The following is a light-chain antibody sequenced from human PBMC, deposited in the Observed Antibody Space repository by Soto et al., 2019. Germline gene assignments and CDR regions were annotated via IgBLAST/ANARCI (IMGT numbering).Light chain of an antibody. Sequence: QSVLTQPPSAPGTPRQRVTISCSGSSSNIGSNTVSWYQQLPGTAPKLVMYSNNRRPSGVPDRFSASKSGTSVSLVISGLQSEDDGDYYCAAWDVSLNGMVFGGGTKLTVL. CDR1: SSNIGSNT. J-gene: IGLJ2*01. V-gene: IGLV1-44*01. CDR3: AAWDVSLNGMV. CDR2: SNN.